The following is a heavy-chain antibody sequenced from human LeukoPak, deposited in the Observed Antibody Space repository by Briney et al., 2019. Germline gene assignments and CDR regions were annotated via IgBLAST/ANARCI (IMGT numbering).Heavy chain of an antibody. CDR2: INPNSGGA. V-gene: IGHV1-2*04. J-gene: IGHJ4*02. CDR3: AREWRGYDSSGYLSPFDY. D-gene: IGHD3-22*01. CDR1: GYTFTGYY. Sequence: ASVKVSCKASGYTFTGYYMHWVRQAPGQGLEWMGWINPNSGGANYAQKFQGWVTMTRDTSISTAYMELSRLRSDDTAVYYCAREWRGYDSSGYLSPFDYWGQGTLVTVSS.